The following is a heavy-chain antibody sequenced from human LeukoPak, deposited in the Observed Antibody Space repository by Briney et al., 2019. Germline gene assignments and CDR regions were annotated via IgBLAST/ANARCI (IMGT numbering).Heavy chain of an antibody. CDR2: ITKNSNDI. J-gene: IGHJ4*02. CDR1: GFTFNVYS. Sequence: RPGGSLRLSCAASGFTFNVYSMSWVRQAPGKGLEWVSYITKNSNDIYYADSVKGRFTISRDNAKNSVYLQMNNLRAEDTAAYYCAKTLLDTSGYYYAGSDYWGRGILVTVST. D-gene: IGHD3-22*01. V-gene: IGHV3-48*01. CDR3: AKTLLDTSGYYYAGSDY.